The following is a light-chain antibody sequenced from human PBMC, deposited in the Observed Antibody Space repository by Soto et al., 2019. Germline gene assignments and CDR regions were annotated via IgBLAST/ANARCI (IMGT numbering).Light chain of an antibody. CDR1: QSVTNQ. J-gene: IGKJ1*01. CDR3: QQYGVSTRT. V-gene: IGKV3-20*01. CDR2: GAS. Sequence: IVWAHSPSDVTLSPRERATLSCRASQSVTNQLAWYQQKPGQAPRLPIHGASSMASGVPERITGSGSGTDFTLSISRLEPEDFAVYYCQQYGVSTRTFGQGAKADIK.